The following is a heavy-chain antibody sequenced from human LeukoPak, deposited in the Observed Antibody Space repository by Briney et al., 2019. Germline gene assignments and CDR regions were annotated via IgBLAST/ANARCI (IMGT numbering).Heavy chain of an antibody. Sequence: GGSLRLSCAASGFTFSSYWMSWVRQAPGKGLEWVANIKQDGSEKYYVDSVKGRFTISRDNSKNTLYLQMNSLRAEDTAVYYCAKDRMTTVTTAGDYWGQGTLVTVSS. CDR1: GFTFSSYW. CDR3: AKDRMTTVTTAGDY. V-gene: IGHV3-7*03. D-gene: IGHD4-11*01. CDR2: IKQDGSEK. J-gene: IGHJ4*02.